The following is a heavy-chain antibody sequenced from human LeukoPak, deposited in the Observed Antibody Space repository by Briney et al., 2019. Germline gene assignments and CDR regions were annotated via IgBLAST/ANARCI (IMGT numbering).Heavy chain of an antibody. J-gene: IGHJ5*02. Sequence: PGGSLRLSCAASGFTVSSSYMSWVRQAPGKGLERVSVIYSGGSTYYADSVKGRFTISRDNSKNTLYLQMNSLRAEDTAVYYCAATMYGSGSYDWFDHWGQGTLVTVSS. CDR1: GFTVSSSY. D-gene: IGHD3-10*01. CDR2: IYSGGST. V-gene: IGHV3-66*01. CDR3: AATMYGSGSYDWFDH.